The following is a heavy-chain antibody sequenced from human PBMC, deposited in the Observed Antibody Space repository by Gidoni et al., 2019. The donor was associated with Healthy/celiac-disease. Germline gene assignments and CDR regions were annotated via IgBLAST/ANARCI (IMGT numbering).Heavy chain of an antibody. V-gene: IGHV3-48*02. CDR1: GFTFRSYS. Sequence: EVQLVESGGGLVQPGGSLRLSCAASGFTFRSYSMSWVRQAPGKGLEWVSYISSSSSTIYYADSVKGRFTISRDNAKNSLYLQMNSLRDEDTAVYYCARVSSSLSYYYYYMDVWGKGTTVTVSS. CDR3: ARVSSSLSYYYYYMDV. CDR2: ISSSSSTI. D-gene: IGHD6-6*01. J-gene: IGHJ6*03.